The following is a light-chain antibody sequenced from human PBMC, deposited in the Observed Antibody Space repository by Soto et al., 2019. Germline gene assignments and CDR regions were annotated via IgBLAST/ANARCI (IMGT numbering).Light chain of an antibody. Sequence: VLAQSPGTLSLSPGERATLACRASQSVSSNFLAWYQHKVGQAPRLLIYGTSSRATGIPDRFSGSGSGTDFTLTISSLEPEDFAVYYCQQRNSWPLTFGGGTKVEIK. V-gene: IGKV3D-20*02. CDR2: GTS. CDR3: QQRNSWPLT. CDR1: QSVSSNF. J-gene: IGKJ4*01.